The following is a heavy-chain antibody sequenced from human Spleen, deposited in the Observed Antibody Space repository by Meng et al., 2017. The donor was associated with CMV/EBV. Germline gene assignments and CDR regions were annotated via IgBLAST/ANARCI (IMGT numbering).Heavy chain of an antibody. CDR2: ISAYNGDT. V-gene: IGHV1-18*01. CDR1: TLTASG. J-gene: IGHJ5*02. Sequence: TLTASGISWVRQAPGQGLEWMGWISAYNGDTNYARNLRGRVTMTTDTSTTTAYMELRSLRSDDTAVYYCARDLQYCGSTSCYDDCFDPWGQGTLVTVSS. CDR3: ARDLQYCGSTSCYDDCFDP. D-gene: IGHD2-2*01.